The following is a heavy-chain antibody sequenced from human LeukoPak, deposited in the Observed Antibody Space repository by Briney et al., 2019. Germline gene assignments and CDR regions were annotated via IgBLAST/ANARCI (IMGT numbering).Heavy chain of an antibody. D-gene: IGHD2-21*02. Sequence: WGTLALTCTVSGGSISSYYWRWVRQAAGKGLEWIGRIYTSGSSNYNPSLKSRLTISVDTYKNRFRLTLSSVTAADTAVYYCASDIAYCGGDCYDPTGFDPWGQGTLVTVSS. CDR2: IYTSGSS. CDR3: ASDIAYCGGDCYDPTGFDP. V-gene: IGHV4-4*07. CDR1: GGSISSYY. J-gene: IGHJ5*02.